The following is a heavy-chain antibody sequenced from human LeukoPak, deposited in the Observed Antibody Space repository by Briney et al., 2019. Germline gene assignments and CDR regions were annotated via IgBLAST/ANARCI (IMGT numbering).Heavy chain of an antibody. CDR2: IYTSGSI. CDR1: GGSISSFY. V-gene: IGHV4-4*07. CDR3: ARGSLYGSSGYRAFDI. J-gene: IGHJ3*02. Sequence: PSETLSLTCSVSGGSISSFYWTWIRQPAGKGLEWIGRIYTSGSINYNPSLKSRVTMSVDTSKNQVSLKMTSVTAADTAVYYCARGSLYGSSGYRAFDIWGQGTMVTVS. D-gene: IGHD3-22*01.